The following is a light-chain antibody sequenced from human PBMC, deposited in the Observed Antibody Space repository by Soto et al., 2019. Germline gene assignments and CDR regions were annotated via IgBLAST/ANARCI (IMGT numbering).Light chain of an antibody. J-gene: IGKJ1*01. CDR2: KAS. CDR1: QPIRTW. Sequence: DIQVTQSPSTLSASVGDRVTITCRASQPIRTWLAWYQQKPGKAPKLLIYKASTLKSGVPSRFSGSGSGTEFTLTISSLQPDDFATYYCQQYNSYRTFGQGTKVDIK. CDR3: QQYNSYRT. V-gene: IGKV1-5*03.